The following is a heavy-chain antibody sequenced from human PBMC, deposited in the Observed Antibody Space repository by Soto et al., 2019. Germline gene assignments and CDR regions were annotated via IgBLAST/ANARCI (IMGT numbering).Heavy chain of an antibody. V-gene: IGHV4-39*01. CDR3: RRSSRYSTDV. Sequence: SETLSLTCTVSGASIRSSAYWGWIRQPPGKGLEWIGSIYSIGNTYYNPSLKSRVTISADTSKNQFSLNLISVTAAETAVYYCRRSSRYSTDVWGQGITVTVSS. J-gene: IGHJ6*02. D-gene: IGHD6-19*01. CDR2: IYSIGNT. CDR1: GASIRSSAY.